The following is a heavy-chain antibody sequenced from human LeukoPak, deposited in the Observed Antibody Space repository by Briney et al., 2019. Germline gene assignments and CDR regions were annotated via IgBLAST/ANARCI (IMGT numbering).Heavy chain of an antibody. CDR2: IKRDGSVK. J-gene: IGHJ4*02. CDR1: GFTFTTYW. V-gene: IGHV3-7*01. D-gene: IGHD3-3*01. Sequence: GGSLRLSCAASGFTFTTYWMAWVRQAPGKGLEWVANIKRDGSVKYYVDSVKDRFTISRDNAKNSLYLQMNSLRAEDTALYYCARVRFYFDYWGQGTLVTVSS. CDR3: ARVRFYFDY.